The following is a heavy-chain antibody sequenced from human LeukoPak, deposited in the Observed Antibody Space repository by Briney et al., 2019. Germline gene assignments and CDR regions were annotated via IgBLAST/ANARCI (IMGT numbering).Heavy chain of an antibody. D-gene: IGHD4/OR15-4a*01. CDR2: INSDGSAT. Sequence: EGSLRLSCAASGFTFSRYWMHWVRQAPGKGLVWVSRINSDGSATTYADFVKGRFTISRDNAKNTLYLQMNSLRVDDTAMYYCERDYGAWGQGTLVTVSP. J-gene: IGHJ5*02. V-gene: IGHV3-74*03. CDR1: GFTFSRYW. CDR3: ERDYGA.